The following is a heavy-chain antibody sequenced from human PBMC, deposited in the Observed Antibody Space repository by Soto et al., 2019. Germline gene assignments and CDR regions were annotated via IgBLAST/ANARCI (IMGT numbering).Heavy chain of an antibody. D-gene: IGHD6-13*01. CDR2: IYYSGNT. Sequence: PSETLSLTCTVSGDSISSGDYYWSWIRQPPGKGLEWIGCIYYSGNTYYNPSLKRRFSISVDTSKNQFSLQLSSVTVADTAVYYCARDFKRYRSPPGPLEYWGLGNLVTVSS. CDR1: GDSISSGDYY. CDR3: ARDFKRYRSPPGPLEY. J-gene: IGHJ4*02. V-gene: IGHV4-30-4*01.